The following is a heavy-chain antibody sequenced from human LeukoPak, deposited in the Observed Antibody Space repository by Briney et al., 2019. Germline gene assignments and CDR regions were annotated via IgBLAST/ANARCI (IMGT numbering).Heavy chain of an antibody. J-gene: IGHJ4*02. Sequence: ASVKVSRKASGYTFTSYGISWVRQAPGQGLEWMGWISAYNGNTNYAQKLQGRVTMTTDTSTSTAYMELRSLRSDDTAVYYCARDHQSMVRGVIPDYWGQGTLVTVSS. D-gene: IGHD3-10*01. CDR2: ISAYNGNT. V-gene: IGHV1-18*01. CDR3: ARDHQSMVRGVIPDY. CDR1: GYTFTSYG.